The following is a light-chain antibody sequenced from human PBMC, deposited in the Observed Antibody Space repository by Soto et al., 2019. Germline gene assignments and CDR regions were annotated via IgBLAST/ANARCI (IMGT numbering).Light chain of an antibody. CDR2: DDS. Sequence: SYELTQPPSVSVAPGQTARITCGGSNIGSKSVHWYQKKPGQAPVLVVSDDSDRPSGIPERFSGSNSGNTATLTISRVEAGDEADYYCQVWDSSSDQWVFGGGTKVTVL. CDR1: NIGSKS. V-gene: IGLV3-21*02. J-gene: IGLJ2*01. CDR3: QVWDSSSDQWV.